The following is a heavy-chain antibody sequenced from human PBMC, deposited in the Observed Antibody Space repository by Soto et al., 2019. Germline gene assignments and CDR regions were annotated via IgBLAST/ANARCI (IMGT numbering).Heavy chain of an antibody. CDR1: GGSISSGGYY. V-gene: IGHV4-31*03. D-gene: IGHD2-2*02. J-gene: IGHJ4*02. Sequence: PSETLSLTCTVSGGSISSGGYYWSWIRQHPGKGLEWIGYIYYSGSTYYNPSLKSRVTISVDTSKNQFPLKLSSVTAADTAVYYCARIGVPAAIGYFDYWGQGTLVTVSS. CDR2: IYYSGST. CDR3: ARIGVPAAIGYFDY.